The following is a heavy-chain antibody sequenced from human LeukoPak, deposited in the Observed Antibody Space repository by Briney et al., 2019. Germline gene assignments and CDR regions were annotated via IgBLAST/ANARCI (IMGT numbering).Heavy chain of an antibody. J-gene: IGHJ1*01. V-gene: IGHV4-59*01. Sequence: SETLSLTCTVSGGSISSYYWSWIRQPPGKGLEWIGYIYYSGGTNYNPSLKSRVTISVDTSKNQFSLKLSSVTAADTAVYYCARDAQVGYFQHWGQGTLVTVSS. CDR2: IYYSGGT. CDR3: ARDAQVGYFQH. CDR1: GGSISSYY.